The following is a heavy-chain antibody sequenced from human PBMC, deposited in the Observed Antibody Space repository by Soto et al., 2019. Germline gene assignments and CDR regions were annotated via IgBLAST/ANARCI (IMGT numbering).Heavy chain of an antibody. D-gene: IGHD1-1*01. CDR3: ARHPYDGYNLDY. J-gene: IGHJ4*02. CDR2: IFYGGST. Sequence: PSETLSLTCTVSGDSVSSSTYYWAWIRQPPGKGLEWIGSIFYGGSTYYDPSLKSRVSISVDTSKNQCSLKLGSVTAADTAVYYCARHPYDGYNLDYWGQGTLVTVSS. V-gene: IGHV4-39*01. CDR1: GDSVSSSTYY.